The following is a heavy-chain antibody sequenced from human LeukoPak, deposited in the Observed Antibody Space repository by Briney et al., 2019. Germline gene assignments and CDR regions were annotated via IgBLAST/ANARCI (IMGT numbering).Heavy chain of an antibody. D-gene: IGHD3-10*01. CDR2: INSNSGGT. CDR3: ARDLKRGSGNYYADY. J-gene: IGHJ4*02. V-gene: IGHV1-2*02. CDR1: GYTFTYRY. Sequence: ASVKVSCKASGYTFTYRYLHWVRQAPGQGLEWMGWINSNSGGTSYAQKFQGRVTMTRDTSISTAYMELSRLRSDDTAVYYCARDLKRGSGNYYADYWGQGTLVTVSS.